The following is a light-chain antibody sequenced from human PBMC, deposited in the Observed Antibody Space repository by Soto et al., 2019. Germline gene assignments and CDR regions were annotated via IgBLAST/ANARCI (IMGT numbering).Light chain of an antibody. Sequence: DIQMTQSPSSLSASVGDRVTITCQASQDISNYLNWYQQKPGRAPKLLIYDASNWETGVPSRFSGSGSGTDFTFTISRLQPEDIATYYCLHYDNFSPITVGQGTRLEIK. J-gene: IGKJ5*01. CDR3: LHYDNFSPIT. CDR1: QDISNY. V-gene: IGKV1-33*01. CDR2: DAS.